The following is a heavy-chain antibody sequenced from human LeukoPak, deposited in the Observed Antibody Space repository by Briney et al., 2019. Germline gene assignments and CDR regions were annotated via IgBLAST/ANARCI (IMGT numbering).Heavy chain of an antibody. CDR2: IYYSGTT. CDR3: ARTMVRGVMKDYYYGMDV. V-gene: IGHV4-39*07. Sequence: SETLSLTCTVSGDSISSTIYYWGWIRQPPGKGLEWIGNIYYSGTTYYNPSLKSRVTISVDTSKNQFSLKLSSVTAADTAVYYCARTMVRGVMKDYYYGMDVWGQGTTVTVSS. D-gene: IGHD3-10*01. J-gene: IGHJ6*02. CDR1: GDSISSTIYY.